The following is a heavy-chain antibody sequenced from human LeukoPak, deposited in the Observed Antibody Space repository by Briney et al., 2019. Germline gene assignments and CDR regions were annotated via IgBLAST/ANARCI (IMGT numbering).Heavy chain of an antibody. Sequence: PSETLSLTCTVSGGSISSGDYYWSWIRQPPGKGLEWIGYIYYSGSTYYNPSLKSRVTISVDTSKNQFSLKLSSVTAADTAVYYCAREGSSWSSAHHNWFDPWGQGTLVTVSS. D-gene: IGHD6-13*01. CDR2: IYYSGST. CDR1: GGSISSGDYY. CDR3: AREGSSWSSAHHNWFDP. J-gene: IGHJ5*02. V-gene: IGHV4-30-4*01.